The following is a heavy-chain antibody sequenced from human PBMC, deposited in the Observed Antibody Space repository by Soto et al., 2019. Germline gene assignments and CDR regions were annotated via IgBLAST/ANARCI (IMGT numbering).Heavy chain of an antibody. CDR2: INHSGST. D-gene: IGHD3-16*01. Sequence: PSDTLSLTSAPYGGSVSGYYWSWIRQPPGKGLEWIGEINHSGSTNYNPSLKSRVTISVDTSKNQFSLKLSSVTAADTAVYYCARTYAGCYFDYCGEVTPFTVST. J-gene: IGHJ4*02. CDR3: ARTYAGCYFDY. V-gene: IGHV4-34*01. CDR1: GGSVSGYY.